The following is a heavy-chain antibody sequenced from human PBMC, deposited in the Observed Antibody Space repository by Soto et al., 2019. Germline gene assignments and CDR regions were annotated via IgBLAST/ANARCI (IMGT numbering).Heavy chain of an antibody. D-gene: IGHD3-10*01. Sequence: ASVKVSCKASGYTFTGQYMHWVRQAPGQGLEWMGWINPNSGDTTYVQKFQGRVTMTRDTCISTAYMELSRLRSDDTAVYYCAREIRGSYDYWGQGTRVTVSS. V-gene: IGHV1-2*02. CDR1: GYTFTGQY. CDR2: INPNSGDT. J-gene: IGHJ4*02. CDR3: AREIRGSYDY.